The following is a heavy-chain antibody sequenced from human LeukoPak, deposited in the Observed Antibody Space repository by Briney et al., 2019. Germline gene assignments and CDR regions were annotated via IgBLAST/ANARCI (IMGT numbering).Heavy chain of an antibody. CDR3: VRGTNMWAWFLGL. V-gene: IGHV4-59*01. J-gene: IGHJ2*01. Sequence: SETLSLTCTVSGGSISPYYWSWIRQPPGKGLEWIGYIHYSGDTNYNPSLKSRVTISADTSKNQFSLSLISVAAADTAMYYCVRGTNMWAWFLGLWGRGTLVTVSS. D-gene: IGHD1-26*01. CDR2: IHYSGDT. CDR1: GGSISPYY.